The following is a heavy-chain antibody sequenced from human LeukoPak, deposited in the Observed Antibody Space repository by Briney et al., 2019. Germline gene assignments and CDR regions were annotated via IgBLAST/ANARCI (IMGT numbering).Heavy chain of an antibody. CDR3: ARHVGGGGLYCSSTSCYRVEHFDY. D-gene: IGHD2-2*01. Sequence: PSETLSLTCTVAGGSMSGNYWSWLRQPPGKGLEWIAYVYYSGSTDYNPSLKSRVTISIDTSKNQFSLKLNSVTAADTAVYYCARHVGGGGLYCSSTSCYRVEHFDYWGQGTLVTVSS. J-gene: IGHJ4*02. CDR2: VYYSGST. V-gene: IGHV4-59*08. CDR1: GGSMSGNY.